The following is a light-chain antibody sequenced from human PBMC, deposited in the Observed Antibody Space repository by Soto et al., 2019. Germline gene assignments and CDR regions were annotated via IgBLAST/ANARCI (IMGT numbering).Light chain of an antibody. CDR3: QQSYFTPP. CDR2: AAS. CDR1: QSVLYSSNNKKY. V-gene: IGKV4-1*01. Sequence: DIMLTNSPDSLAVSLGERATINCKSSQSVLYSSNNKKYLAWYQQKPGKAPKLLIYAASSLQSGVPSRFSGSGSGTDFTLTISGVQHEDFATYYCQQSYFTPPFGQRTKSDIK. J-gene: IGKJ1*01.